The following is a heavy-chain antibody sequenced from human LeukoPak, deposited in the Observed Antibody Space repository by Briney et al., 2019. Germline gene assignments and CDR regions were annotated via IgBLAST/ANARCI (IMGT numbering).Heavy chain of an antibody. CDR2: ISAYNGNT. D-gene: IGHD6-19*01. CDR3: ATDLYSSGWYAWDY. Sequence: ASVKVSCKASGYTFTSYGISWVRQAPGQGLEWMGWISAYNGNTNYAQKFQGRVTMTEDTSTDTAYMELSSLRSEDTAVYYCATDLYSSGWYAWDYWGQGTLVTVSS. CDR1: GYTFTSYG. J-gene: IGHJ4*02. V-gene: IGHV1-18*01.